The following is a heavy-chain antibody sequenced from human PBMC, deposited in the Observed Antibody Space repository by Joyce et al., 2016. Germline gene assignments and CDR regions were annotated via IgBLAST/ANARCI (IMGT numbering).Heavy chain of an antibody. CDR2: ISGSSSTT. J-gene: IGHJ4*02. CDR1: GFSFSIYS. CDR3: TRDSLIVVDSFDY. D-gene: IGHD3-22*01. Sequence: EVQLVESGGGLTQPGGSLRLSCVASGFSFSIYSMSWVRQAPGKGLDWVAYISGSSSTTYYADSVKGRFTISRDNGKNSLFLQMNSLRDKDTAVYYCTRDSLIVVDSFDYWGQGTPVTVSS. V-gene: IGHV3-48*02.